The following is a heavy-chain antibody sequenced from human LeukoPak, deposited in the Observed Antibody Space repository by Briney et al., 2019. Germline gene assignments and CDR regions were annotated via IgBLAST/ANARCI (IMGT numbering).Heavy chain of an antibody. CDR1: GYTFTGYY. V-gene: IGHV1-2*02. CDR3: ARGRSIAVAGRNIAPLDNDY. CDR2: INPNSGGT. D-gene: IGHD6-19*01. J-gene: IGHJ4*02. Sequence: ASVKVSCKASGYTFTGYYMHWVRQAPGQGLEWMEWINPNSGGTNYAQKFQGRVTMTRDTSISTAYMELSRLRSDDTAVYYCARGRSIAVAGRNIAPLDNDYWGQGTLVTVSS.